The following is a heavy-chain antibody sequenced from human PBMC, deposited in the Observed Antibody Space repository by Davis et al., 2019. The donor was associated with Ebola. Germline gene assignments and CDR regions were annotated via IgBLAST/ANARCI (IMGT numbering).Heavy chain of an antibody. CDR3: ARGYSTSHGWFDP. V-gene: IGHV5-10-1*01. D-gene: IGHD6-13*01. Sequence: GESLKISCQGSGYSFTTYWISWVRQMPGKGLEWMGRIDPSDSYTNYSPSFQGHVTLSADKSISTAYLQWSSLRASDTAVYYCARGYSTSHGWFDPWGQGTLVTVSS. CDR2: IDPSDSYT. J-gene: IGHJ5*02. CDR1: GYSFTTYW.